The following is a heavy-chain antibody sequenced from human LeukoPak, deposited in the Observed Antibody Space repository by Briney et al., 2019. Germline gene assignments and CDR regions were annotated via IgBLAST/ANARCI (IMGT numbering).Heavy chain of an antibody. Sequence: SETLSLTCTVSGGSISSSSYYWGWIRQPPGEGLEWIGSIYYSGSTYYNPSLKSRVTISVDTSKNQFSLKLSSVTAADTAVYYCALIPRFGELLIHPTNWFDPWGQRTLVTVSS. D-gene: IGHD3-10*01. CDR2: IYYSGST. CDR1: GGSISSSSYY. CDR3: ALIPRFGELLIHPTNWFDP. J-gene: IGHJ5*02. V-gene: IGHV4-39*07.